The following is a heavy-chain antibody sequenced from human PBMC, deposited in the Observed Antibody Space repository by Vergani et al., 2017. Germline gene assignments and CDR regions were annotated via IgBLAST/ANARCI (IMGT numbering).Heavy chain of an antibody. J-gene: IGHJ4*02. CDR2: IYYSGST. D-gene: IGHD3-22*01. V-gene: IGHV4-61*01. CDR1: GGSVSSGSYY. Sequence: QVQLQESGPGLVKPSETLSLTCTVSGGSVSSGSYYWSWIRQPPGEGLEWIGYIYYSGSTNYNPSLKSRVTISVDTSKNQFSLKLSSVTAADTAVYYCARVGDSSGYYLYYFDYWGQGTLVTVSS. CDR3: ARVGDSSGYYLYYFDY.